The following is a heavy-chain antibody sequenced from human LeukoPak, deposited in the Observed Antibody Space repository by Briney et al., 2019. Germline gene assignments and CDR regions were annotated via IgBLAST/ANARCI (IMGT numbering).Heavy chain of an antibody. CDR2: INPNSGGT. CDR3: ARDSSSSDAFDI. CDR1: GYTFTGYY. J-gene: IGHJ3*02. V-gene: IGHV1-2*02. D-gene: IGHD6-6*01. Sequence: ASVEVSCKASGYTFTGYYMHWVRQAPGQGLEWMGWINPNSGGTNYAQKFQGRVTMTRDTSISTAYMELSRLRSDDTAVYYCARDSSSSDAFDIWGQGTMVTVSS.